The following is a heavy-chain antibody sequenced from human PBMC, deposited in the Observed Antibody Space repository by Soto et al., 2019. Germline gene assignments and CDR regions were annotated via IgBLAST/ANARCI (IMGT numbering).Heavy chain of an antibody. CDR2: ISSSSSHI. CDR1: GFTFSSYS. CDR3: AREGGFGFDY. D-gene: IGHD2-15*01. Sequence: EVQLVESGGGLVKPGGSLRLSCAASGFTFSSYSMNWVRQAPGKGLEWVSSISSSSSHIYYADSVKGRFTISRDNAKNSLYLQMNSLRAEDTAVYYCAREGGFGFDYWGQGTLVTVSS. J-gene: IGHJ4*02. V-gene: IGHV3-21*01.